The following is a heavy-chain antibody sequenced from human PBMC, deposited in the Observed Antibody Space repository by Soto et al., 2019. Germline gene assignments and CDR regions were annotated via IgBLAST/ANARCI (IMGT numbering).Heavy chain of an antibody. CDR2: ISSNGGST. V-gene: IGHV3-64D*08. CDR1: GFSFSTYA. J-gene: IGHJ4*02. Sequence: GGSLRLSCSASGFSFSTYAMHWVRQAPGKGLEYVSAISSNGGSTYYADSVKDRFTISRDNSKSTLFLQMSSLRAEDTAMYHCVKAFSGLWLNKKAFDYWGQGTLVTVSS. CDR3: VKAFSGLWLNKKAFDY. D-gene: IGHD6-19*01.